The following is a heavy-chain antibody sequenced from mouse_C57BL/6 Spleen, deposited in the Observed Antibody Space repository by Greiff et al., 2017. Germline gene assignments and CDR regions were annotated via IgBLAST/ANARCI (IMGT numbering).Heavy chain of an antibody. CDR3: ARSYSYYDEAMDY. D-gene: IGHD2-12*01. CDR2: INPGSGGT. J-gene: IGHJ4*01. V-gene: IGHV1-54*01. CDR1: GYAFTNYL. Sequence: QVQLQQPGAELVRPGTSVKVSCKASGYAFTNYLIEWVKQRPGQGLEWIGVINPGSGGTNYNEKFKGKATLTADKSSSTAYMQLSSLTSEDSAVYFCARSYSYYDEAMDYWGQGTSVTVSS.